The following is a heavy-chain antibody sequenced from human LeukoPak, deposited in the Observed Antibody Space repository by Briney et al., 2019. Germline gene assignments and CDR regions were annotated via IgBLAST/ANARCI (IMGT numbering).Heavy chain of an antibody. CDR3: ARDYYGSIDL. J-gene: IGHJ1*01. V-gene: IGHV3-74*01. D-gene: IGHD3-10*01. Sequence: GGSLRLSCVASGFTFGNYWMHWVRQAPGKELVCISRVNNDGSTVYADSVAGRFTISRDNARNTLYLQMNTLRVEDTAVYYCARDYYGSIDLWGQGTLVTVSS. CDR2: VNNDGST. CDR1: GFTFGNYW.